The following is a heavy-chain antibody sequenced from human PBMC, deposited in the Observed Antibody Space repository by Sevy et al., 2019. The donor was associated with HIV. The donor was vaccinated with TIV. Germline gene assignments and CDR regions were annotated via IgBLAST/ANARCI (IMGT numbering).Heavy chain of an antibody. J-gene: IGHJ4*02. V-gene: IGHV1-8*01. Sequence: ASVKVSCKASGYTFTSYDINWVRQATGQGLEWMGWMNPNSGNTGYAQKFQGRVTMTRNTSISTAYMELSSLRSEDTAVYYCASPPARAGHFDYWGQGTLVTVSS. D-gene: IGHD6-25*01. CDR1: GYTFTSYD. CDR2: MNPNSGNT. CDR3: ASPPARAGHFDY.